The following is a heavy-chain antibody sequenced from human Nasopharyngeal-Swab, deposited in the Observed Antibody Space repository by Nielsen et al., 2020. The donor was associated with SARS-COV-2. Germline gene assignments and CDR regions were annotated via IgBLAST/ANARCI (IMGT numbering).Heavy chain of an antibody. CDR1: GFTFSSYG. CDR3: ARDVGPTYYFDY. V-gene: IGHV3-33*01. CDR2: IWYDGSNK. Sequence: GESLKISCAASGFTFSSYGLHWVRQAPGKGLEWVAVIWYDGSNKYYADSVKGRFTISRDNSKNTLYLQMNSLRAEDTAVYCCARDVGPTYYFDYWGQGTLVTVSS. J-gene: IGHJ4*02. D-gene: IGHD1-26*01.